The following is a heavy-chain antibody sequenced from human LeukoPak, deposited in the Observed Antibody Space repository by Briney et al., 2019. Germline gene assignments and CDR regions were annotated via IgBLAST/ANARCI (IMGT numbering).Heavy chain of an antibody. Sequence: GGSLRLSCAASGFAVSNNYMTWVRQAPGKGLEWVSVIYKDGSTYYADSVKGRFTISRDNSKNTVYLQMNSLRAEDTAVYYCTRDPGRCTSTSCYPDYWGQGTLVTVSS. V-gene: IGHV3-53*01. CDR3: TRDPGRCTSTSCYPDY. D-gene: IGHD2-2*01. CDR1: GFAVSNNY. CDR2: IYKDGST. J-gene: IGHJ4*02.